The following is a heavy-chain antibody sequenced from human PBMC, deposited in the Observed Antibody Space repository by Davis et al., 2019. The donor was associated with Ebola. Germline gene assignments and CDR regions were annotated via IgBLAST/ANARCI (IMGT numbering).Heavy chain of an antibody. CDR3: AKTERIFGVVNYYGMDV. D-gene: IGHD3-3*01. J-gene: IGHJ6*02. Sequence: GGSLRLSCAASGFTFSDYYMSWIRQAPGKGLEWVSYISSSGSTIYYADSVKGRFTISRDNAKNSLYLQMNSLRAEDTAVYYCAKTERIFGVVNYYGMDVWGQGTTVTVSS. CDR1: GFTFSDYY. CDR2: ISSSGSTI. V-gene: IGHV3-11*04.